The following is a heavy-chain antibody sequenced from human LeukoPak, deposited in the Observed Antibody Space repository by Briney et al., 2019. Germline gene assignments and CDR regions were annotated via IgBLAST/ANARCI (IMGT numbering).Heavy chain of an antibody. D-gene: IGHD6-19*01. CDR2: ISSSSSYI. CDR3: ARYGNGAWLAHYAFDI. Sequence: GGSLRLSCAASGFTFSSYSMNWVRQAPGKGLEWVSSISSSSSYIYYADSVKGRFTISRDNAKNSLYLQMNSLRAEDTAVYYCARYGNGAWLAHYAFDIWGQGTMVTVSS. V-gene: IGHV3-21*01. J-gene: IGHJ3*02. CDR1: GFTFSSYS.